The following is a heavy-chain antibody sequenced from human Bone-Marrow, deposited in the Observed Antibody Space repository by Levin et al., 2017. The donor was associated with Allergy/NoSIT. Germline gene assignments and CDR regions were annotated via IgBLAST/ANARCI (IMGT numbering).Heavy chain of an antibody. V-gene: IGHV4-34*01. Sequence: AGGSLRLSCAVYGASFNDYWWRWIRQPPGKGLEWIGDISQSAGAKHNPSLNSRVTMSVDASKSQFSLRLNSVTAADTAVYYCARGRGHDNGWGSYYYYMDVWGKGTTVTVSS. CDR1: GASFNDYW. D-gene: IGHD3-10*01. J-gene: IGHJ6*03. CDR3: ARGRGHDNGWGSYYYYMDV. CDR2: ISQSAGA.